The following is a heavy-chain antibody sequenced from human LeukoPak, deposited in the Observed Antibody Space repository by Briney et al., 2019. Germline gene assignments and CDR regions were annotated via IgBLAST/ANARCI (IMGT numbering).Heavy chain of an antibody. CDR1: GFTFSSFG. CDR2: KSYDGNEK. Sequence: PGRSLRLSCAASGFTFSSFGMHWVRQAPGKGLEWVTVKSYDGNEKYYADSVKGRFTISRDNSKNTVYLQMNSLRAEDTAVYYCATGGTRAATGRMGFWGQGTLVTVSS. CDR3: ATGGTRAATGRMGF. V-gene: IGHV3-30*03. J-gene: IGHJ4*02. D-gene: IGHD6-25*01.